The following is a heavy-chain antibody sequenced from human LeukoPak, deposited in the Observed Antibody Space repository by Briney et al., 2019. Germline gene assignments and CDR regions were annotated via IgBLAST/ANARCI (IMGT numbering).Heavy chain of an antibody. CDR3: ARRAESAITRSGRVLSAFDI. CDR2: IYPGDSDT. J-gene: IGHJ3*02. D-gene: IGHD5-24*01. V-gene: IGHV5-51*01. CDR1: GYSFTSYW. Sequence: GESLKISCKGSGYSFTSYWIGWVRQMPGKGLEWMGIIYPGDSDTRYSPSFQGQVTISADKSISTAYLQWSSLKASDTAMYYCARRAESAITRSGRVLSAFDIWGQGTMVTVSS.